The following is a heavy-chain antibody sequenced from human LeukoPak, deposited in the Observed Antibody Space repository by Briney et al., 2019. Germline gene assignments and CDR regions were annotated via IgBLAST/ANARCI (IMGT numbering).Heavy chain of an antibody. CDR3: SRNSGYFDYFDY. CDR2: ISGNT. Sequence: PGGSLRLPCAASGFTFNSYSMNWVRQAPGKGLEWVSSISGNTYYADSVKGRFTISRDNGKNSLYLQMNSLRVEDTAVYYCSRNSGYFDYFDYWGQGTLVTVSS. D-gene: IGHD3-22*01. J-gene: IGHJ4*02. CDR1: GFTFNSYS. V-gene: IGHV3-21*01.